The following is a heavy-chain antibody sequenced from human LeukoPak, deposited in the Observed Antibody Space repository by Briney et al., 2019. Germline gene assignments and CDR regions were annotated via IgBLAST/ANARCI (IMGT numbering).Heavy chain of an antibody. Sequence: SETLSLTCSVSGDSVSSSPYYWGWIRQPPGTGLEWIGNTFSTSTLYNASLRSRVTIVVDTSKNQFSLKLTSATAADTAIYFCAGYKFHNYFDPWGQGTLVVVSS. CDR2: TFSTST. CDR3: AGYKFHNYFDP. J-gene: IGHJ5*02. CDR1: GDSVSSSPYY. V-gene: IGHV4-61*01. D-gene: IGHD1-14*01.